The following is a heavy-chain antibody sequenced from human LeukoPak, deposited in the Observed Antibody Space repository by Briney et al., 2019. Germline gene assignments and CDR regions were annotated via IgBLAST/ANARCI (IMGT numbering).Heavy chain of an antibody. CDR3: ARAGYYYGSGSQPDAFDI. CDR2: IYSGGTT. Sequence: GGSLRLSCAASGFTVSSSYMSWVRQAPGKGLEWVSVIYSGGTTYYADSVKGRFTISRDNSKNTLYLQMNSLRAEDTAVFYCARAGYYYGSGSQPDAFDIWGQGTMVTVSS. J-gene: IGHJ3*02. CDR1: GFTVSSSY. V-gene: IGHV3-53*01. D-gene: IGHD3-10*01.